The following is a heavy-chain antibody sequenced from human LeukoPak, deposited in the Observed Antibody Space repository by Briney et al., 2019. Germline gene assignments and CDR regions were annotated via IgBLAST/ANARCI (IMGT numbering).Heavy chain of an antibody. V-gene: IGHV3-23*01. CDR2: ISGSGGNT. Sequence: GGSLRLSCAASGFTFSSYKMNWVRQAPGKGLEWVSGISGSGGNTYYADSVKGRFTISRDNSKNTLYLQMNSLRAEDTALYYCAKGTGINHYHWIDPWGQGTQVTVSS. CDR1: GFTFSSYK. D-gene: IGHD3/OR15-3a*01. J-gene: IGHJ5*02. CDR3: AKGTGINHYHWIDP.